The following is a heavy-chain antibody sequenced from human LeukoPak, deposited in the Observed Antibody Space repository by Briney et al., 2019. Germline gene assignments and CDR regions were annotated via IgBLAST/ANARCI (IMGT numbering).Heavy chain of an antibody. CDR2: IYYSGST. J-gene: IGHJ2*01. CDR3: ARARSSWYWYFDL. V-gene: IGHV4-59*01. Sequence: SETLSLTCTVSGGSISSYYWSWIRQPPGKGLEWIGYIYYSGSTNYNPSLKSRVTISVDTSKNQFSLKLSSVTAADTAVYYCARARSSWYWYFDLWGRGTLVTVSS. CDR1: GGSISSYY. D-gene: IGHD6-13*01.